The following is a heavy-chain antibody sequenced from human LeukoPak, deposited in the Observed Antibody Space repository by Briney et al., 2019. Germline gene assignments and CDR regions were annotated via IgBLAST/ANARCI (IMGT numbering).Heavy chain of an antibody. Sequence: SVKVSCKASGGTFSSYAISWVRQAPGRGLEWMGGIIPIFGTANYAQKFQGRVTITADESTSTAYMELSSLRSEDTAVYYCARVRKGIAAADPWGQGTLVTVSS. CDR1: GGTFSSYA. J-gene: IGHJ5*02. CDR2: IIPIFGTA. V-gene: IGHV1-69*13. CDR3: ARVRKGIAAADP. D-gene: IGHD6-13*01.